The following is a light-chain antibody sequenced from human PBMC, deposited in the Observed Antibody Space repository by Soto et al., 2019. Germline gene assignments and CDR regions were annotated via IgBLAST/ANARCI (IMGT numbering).Light chain of an antibody. CDR3: SSYTSSSTPYV. CDR1: SSDVGGYNY. CDR2: DVS. J-gene: IGLJ1*01. V-gene: IGLV2-14*01. Sequence: QSVRTQPASVSGSPGQSITISCTGTSSDVGGYNYVSWYQQHPGKAPKLVIYDVSNRPSGVSNRFSGSKSGNTASLTISGLQAEDEADYYCSSYTSSSTPYVFGTGTKVTV.